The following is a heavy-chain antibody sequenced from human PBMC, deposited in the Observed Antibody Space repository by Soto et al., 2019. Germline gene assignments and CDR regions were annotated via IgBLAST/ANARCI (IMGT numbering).Heavy chain of an antibody. V-gene: IGHV3-30*18. Sequence: QVQLVESGGGVVQPGRSLRLSCAASGFTVSSYGMHWVRQAPGKGLEWVAVISYDGSNKYYADSVKGRFTISRDNSKNTLYLQMNSLRAEDTAVYYCAKDGTYYYDSSGSNFDYWGQGTLVTVSS. CDR2: ISYDGSNK. CDR1: GFTVSSYG. CDR3: AKDGTYYYDSSGSNFDY. J-gene: IGHJ4*02. D-gene: IGHD3-22*01.